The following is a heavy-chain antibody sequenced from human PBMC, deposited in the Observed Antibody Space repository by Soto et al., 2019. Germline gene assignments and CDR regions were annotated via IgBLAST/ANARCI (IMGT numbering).Heavy chain of an antibody. D-gene: IGHD2-2*01. J-gene: IGHJ5*02. CDR3: ARGTQGYCSSTSCYVGSIWFDP. CDR1: GGSISSYY. Sequence: SETLSLTCTVSGGSISSYYWTWIRQPPGKEPEWIAYIYYTGSTSYNPSLKSRVTISLDTSKNQFSLNLSFVTAADTAAYYCARGTQGYCSSTSCYVGSIWFDPWGQGTLVTVSS. CDR2: IYYTGST. V-gene: IGHV4-59*08.